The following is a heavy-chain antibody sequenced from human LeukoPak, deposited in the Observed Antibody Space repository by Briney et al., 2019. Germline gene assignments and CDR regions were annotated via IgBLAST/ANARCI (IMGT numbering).Heavy chain of an antibody. V-gene: IGHV4-34*01. CDR2: INHSGST. J-gene: IGHJ6*03. Sequence: SETLSLTCAVYGGSFSGYYWSWIRRPPGKGLEWIGEINHSGSTNYNPSLKSRVAISVDTSKNQFSLKLSSVTAADTAVYYCGYCSSTSCYTHGPYMDVWGKGTTVTVSS. CDR1: GGSFSGYY. D-gene: IGHD2-2*02. CDR3: GYCSSTSCYTHGPYMDV.